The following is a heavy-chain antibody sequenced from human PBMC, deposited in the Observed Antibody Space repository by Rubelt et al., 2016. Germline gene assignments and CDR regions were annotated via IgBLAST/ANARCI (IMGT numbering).Heavy chain of an antibody. D-gene: IGHD3-3*01. CDR2: IDPSDSYT. CDR1: GYSFTSYW. CDR3: AIYDFWSGYYLDY. V-gene: IGHV5-10-1*03. Sequence: EVQLVQSGAEVKKPGESLRISCKGSGYSFTSYWISWVRQMPGKGLEWMGRIDPSDSYTNYSPSVQGHGTSPAEKSISTAYLQWSSLKASDTAMYYCAIYDFWSGYYLDYWGRGTLVTVSS. J-gene: IGHJ4*02.